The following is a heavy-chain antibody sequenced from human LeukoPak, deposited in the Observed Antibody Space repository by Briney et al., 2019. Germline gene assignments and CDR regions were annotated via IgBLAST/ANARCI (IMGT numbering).Heavy chain of an antibody. CDR2: IYYSGST. CDR3: ARVITVRGVIFDY. Sequence: SETLSLTCTVSGGSISSYYWSWIRQPPGKGLEWIGNIYYSGSTNYNPSLKSRVAISVDTSKNQFSLNLSSVTAADTAVYYCARVITVRGVIFDYWGQGTLVTVSS. CDR1: GGSISSYY. J-gene: IGHJ4*02. V-gene: IGHV4-59*01. D-gene: IGHD3-16*01.